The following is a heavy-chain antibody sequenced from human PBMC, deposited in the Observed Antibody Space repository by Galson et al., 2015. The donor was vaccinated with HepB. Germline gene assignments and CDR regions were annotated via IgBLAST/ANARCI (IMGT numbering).Heavy chain of an antibody. CDR2: ISWNSGSI. CDR3: AKDSTTVTPRGAFDI. CDR1: GFAFDDYA. D-gene: IGHD4-17*01. V-gene: IGHV3-9*01. Sequence: SLRLSCAASGFAFDDYAMHWVRQAPGKGLEWVSGISWNSGSIGYADSVKGRFTISRDNAKNSLYLQMNSLRAEDTALYYCAKDSTTVTPRGAFDIWGQGTMVTVSS. J-gene: IGHJ3*02.